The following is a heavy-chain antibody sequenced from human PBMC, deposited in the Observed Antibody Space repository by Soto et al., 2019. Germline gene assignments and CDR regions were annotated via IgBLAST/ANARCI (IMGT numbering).Heavy chain of an antibody. CDR3: ARGRYFATTHRQWWYFDF. D-gene: IGHD3-10*01. Sequence: QVELVQSGPEVKRPGASVKVSCKASGYTFITSGINWVRQTPGQGLEWMGWISPANGDKKYAQNFKGRVTLTSETSTDTVYMELTNLRSDDTAAYFCARGRYFATTHRQWWYFDFWGRGTLVTVSS. CDR2: ISPANGDK. CDR1: GYTFITSG. V-gene: IGHV1-18*01. J-gene: IGHJ2*01.